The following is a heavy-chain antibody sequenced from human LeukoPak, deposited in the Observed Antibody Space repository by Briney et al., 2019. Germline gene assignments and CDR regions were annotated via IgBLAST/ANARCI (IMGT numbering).Heavy chain of an antibody. D-gene: IGHD1-26*01. CDR3: ARDVYFSGSYYGY. V-gene: IGHV4-59*01. J-gene: IGHJ4*02. CDR1: GGSISSYY. Sequence: PSETLSLTCTVSGGSISSYYWSWIRQPPGKGLEWIGYIYYSGSTNYNPSLKSRVTISVDTSKNQFSLKLSSVTAADTAVYYCARDVYFSGSYYGYWGQGTLVTVSS. CDR2: IYYSGST.